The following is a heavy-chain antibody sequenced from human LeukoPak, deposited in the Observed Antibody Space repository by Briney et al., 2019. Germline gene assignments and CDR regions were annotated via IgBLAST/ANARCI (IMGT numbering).Heavy chain of an antibody. CDR3: ERAVGFWSGSGMDV. V-gene: IGHV4-4*07. D-gene: IGHD3-3*01. Sequence: SETLSLTCTVSGDSFSSYYLSWIRQPAGQGLEWIGRIYTSGSTNYNPSLKSRVTMSVDTSTNHFSLKLSSVPAADTAVYDCERAVGFWSGSGMDVWGQGTTVTVFS. J-gene: IGHJ6*02. CDR2: IYTSGST. CDR1: GDSFSSYY.